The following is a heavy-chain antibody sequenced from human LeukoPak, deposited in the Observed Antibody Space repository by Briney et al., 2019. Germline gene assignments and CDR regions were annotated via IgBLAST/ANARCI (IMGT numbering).Heavy chain of an antibody. Sequence: GGSLRLSCAASGFTFSSYSMNWVRQAPGKGLVWVSRIKNDGSVTDYAESVKGRFTISRDNAKDTLYLQMNSLRAEDTAVYYCATTITVAGSYWGQGTLVTVSS. D-gene: IGHD6-19*01. CDR1: GFTFSSYS. CDR3: ATTITVAGSY. V-gene: IGHV3-74*01. J-gene: IGHJ4*02. CDR2: IKNDGSVT.